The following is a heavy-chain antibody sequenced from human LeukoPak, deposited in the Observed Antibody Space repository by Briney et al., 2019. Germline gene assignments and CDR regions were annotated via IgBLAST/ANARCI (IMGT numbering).Heavy chain of an antibody. CDR2: ISAYNGNT. CDR1: GYTFTSYY. CDR3: ARPYYDFWSGYYPEPAYYYYGMDV. V-gene: IGHV1-18*04. Sequence: GASVKVSCKASGYTFTSYYMHWVRQAPGQGLEWMGWISAYNGNTNYAQKLQGRVTMTTDTSTSTAYMELRSLRSDDTAVYYCARPYYDFWSGYYPEPAYYYYGMDVWGQGTTVTVSS. J-gene: IGHJ6*02. D-gene: IGHD3-3*01.